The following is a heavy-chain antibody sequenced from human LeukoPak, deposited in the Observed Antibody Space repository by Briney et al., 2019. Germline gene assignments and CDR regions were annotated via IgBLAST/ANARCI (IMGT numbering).Heavy chain of an antibody. J-gene: IGHJ6*02. D-gene: IGHD6-19*01. CDR3: VKPYSSGWGHYYYGMDV. Sequence: GGSLRLSCAASGFTFSSYGMHWVRQAPGKGLEWVAVISYDGSNKYYADSVKGRFTISRDNSKNTLYLQMSSLRAEDTAVYYCVKPYSSGWGHYYYGMDVWGQGTTVTVSS. CDR1: GFTFSSYG. V-gene: IGHV3-30*18. CDR2: ISYDGSNK.